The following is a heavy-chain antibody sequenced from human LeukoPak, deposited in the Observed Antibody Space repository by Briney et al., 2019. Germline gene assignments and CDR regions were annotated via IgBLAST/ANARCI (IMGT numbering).Heavy chain of an antibody. CDR2: IYYSGST. V-gene: IGHV4-59*01. Sequence: SETLSLTCTVSGGSLSTYYWSWIRQPPGKGLEWIGYIYYSGSTNYNPSLKRRVTISVDTSKNQFFLKLSSVTAADTAVYYCARTSSSGYYWYFDLWGRGTLVTVSS. CDR3: ARTSSSGYYWYFDL. CDR1: GGSLSTYY. J-gene: IGHJ2*01. D-gene: IGHD3-22*01.